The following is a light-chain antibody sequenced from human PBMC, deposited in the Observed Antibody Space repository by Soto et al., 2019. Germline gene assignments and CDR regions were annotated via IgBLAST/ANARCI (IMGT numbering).Light chain of an antibody. CDR3: QQRSNWIF. CDR1: QSVSSY. V-gene: IGKV3-11*01. J-gene: IGKJ4*01. Sequence: EIVLTQSPATLSLSPGERATLSCRASQSVSSYLAWYQQKPGQAPRLLIYDASNRATGIPARFSGSGSGTDFTLTISSLEREDFAVYYCQQRSNWIFFGGGTKVEIK. CDR2: DAS.